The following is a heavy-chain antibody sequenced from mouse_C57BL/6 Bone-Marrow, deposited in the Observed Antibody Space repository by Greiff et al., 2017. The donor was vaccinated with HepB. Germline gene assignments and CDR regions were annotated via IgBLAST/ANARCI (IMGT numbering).Heavy chain of an antibody. CDR2: INPNNGGT. CDR1: GYTFTDYY. J-gene: IGHJ4*01. CDR3: ALTTGYAMDY. V-gene: IGHV1-26*01. Sequence: EVQLQQSGPELVKPGASVKISCKASGYTFTDYYMNWVKQSHGKSLEWIGDINPNNGGTSYNQKFKGKATLTVDKSSSTAYMELRSLTSEDSAVYYCALTTGYAMDYWGQGTSVTVSS. D-gene: IGHD1-1*01.